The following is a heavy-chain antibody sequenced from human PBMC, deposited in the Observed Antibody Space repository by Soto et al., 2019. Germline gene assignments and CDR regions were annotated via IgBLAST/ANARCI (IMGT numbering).Heavy chain of an antibody. V-gene: IGHV3-9*01. Sequence: DVQLVESGGGLVQPGRSLRLSCAASGFTFDDYAMHWVRQAPGKGLEWVSGISWNSGSIGYADSVKGRFTISRDNAKNSLYLQMNSLRAEDTALYYCAKGQGGHCSGGSCYSGAFDIWGQGTMVTVSS. D-gene: IGHD2-15*01. CDR1: GFTFDDYA. CDR2: ISWNSGSI. J-gene: IGHJ3*02. CDR3: AKGQGGHCSGGSCYSGAFDI.